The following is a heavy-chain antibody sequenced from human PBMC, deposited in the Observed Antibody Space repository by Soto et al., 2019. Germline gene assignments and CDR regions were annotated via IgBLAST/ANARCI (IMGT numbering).Heavy chain of an antibody. V-gene: IGHV3-30-3*01. CDR1: GFTFSSYA. Sequence: PGGSLRLSCAASGFTFSSYAMHWVRQAPGKGLEWVAVISYDGSNKYYADSVKGRFTISRDNSKNTLYLQMNSLRAEDTAVYYCARDFGGYYDSSGDRYYYYGMDVWGQGTTVTVSS. CDR2: ISYDGSNK. CDR3: ARDFGGYYDSSGDRYYYYGMDV. J-gene: IGHJ6*02. D-gene: IGHD3-22*01.